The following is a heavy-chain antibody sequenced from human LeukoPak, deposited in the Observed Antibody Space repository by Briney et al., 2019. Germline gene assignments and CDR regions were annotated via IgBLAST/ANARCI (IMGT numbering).Heavy chain of an antibody. CDR2: FSSGGSA. Sequence: SETLSLTGIVPGGSISSSSYYWAWIRQSPGKGLEWIGAFSSGGSAYYNPSLTSRVSISKDTSDNQFSLRLYSVTAADTAVYYCARKQTGTMYDVWGQGTQVTVSS. V-gene: IGHV4-39*07. D-gene: IGHD1-7*01. J-gene: IGHJ4*02. CDR3: ARKQTGTMYDV. CDR1: GGSISSSSYY.